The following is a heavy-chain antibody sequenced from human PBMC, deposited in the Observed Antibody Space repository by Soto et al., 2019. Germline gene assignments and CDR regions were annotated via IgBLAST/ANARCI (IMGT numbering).Heavy chain of an antibody. Sequence: SETLSLTCAVSGGSISSGGYSWSWIRQPPGKGLEWIGYIYHTGSSFYNPSLRSRATISVDRSKNQFSLNLSSVTAADTAVYYCARGDTMIVVAFDYWGQGTLATVFS. V-gene: IGHV4-30-2*01. CDR1: GGSISSGGYS. CDR2: IYHTGSS. CDR3: ARGDTMIVVAFDY. J-gene: IGHJ4*02. D-gene: IGHD3-22*01.